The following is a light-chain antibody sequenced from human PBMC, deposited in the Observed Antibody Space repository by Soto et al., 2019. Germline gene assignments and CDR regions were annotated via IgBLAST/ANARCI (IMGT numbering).Light chain of an antibody. Sequence: QSALTQPRSVSGSPGQSVTISCTGSSGDVGGYNYVSWYHHHPDKAPKLIIYDVTKRPSGVPDRFSASKSGNTASLTISGLQAEDEADYYCCSYAANYTLIFGGGTKLTVL. V-gene: IGLV2-11*01. CDR3: CSYAANYTLI. CDR2: DVT. J-gene: IGLJ2*01. CDR1: SGDVGGYNY.